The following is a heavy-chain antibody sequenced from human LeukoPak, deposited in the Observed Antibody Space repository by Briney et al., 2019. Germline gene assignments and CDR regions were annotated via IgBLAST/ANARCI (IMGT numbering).Heavy chain of an antibody. D-gene: IGHD3-9*01. CDR3: ARDDYDILTGYSGGGLDI. J-gene: IGHJ3*02. CDR1: GGTFSSYA. Sequence: ASVKVSCKASGGTFSSYAISWVRQAPGQGLEWMGRIIPILGIANYAQKFQGRVTFTADKSTSTAYMELSSLRSEDTAVYYCARDDYDILTGYSGGGLDIWGQGTMVTVSS. V-gene: IGHV1-69*04. CDR2: IIPILGIA.